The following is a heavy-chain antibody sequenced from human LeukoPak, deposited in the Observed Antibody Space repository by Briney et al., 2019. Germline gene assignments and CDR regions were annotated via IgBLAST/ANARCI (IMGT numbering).Heavy chain of an antibody. CDR3: ARRAEASAMDV. D-gene: IGHD6-13*01. V-gene: IGHV5-51*01. J-gene: IGHJ6*04. CDR2: IYPDDSDT. Sequence: GEALKISCQGSGYSFSTYWIGWVRQMPGKGVEWMGVIYPDDSDTKYTPSFQGQDTISADESISTAYLERNDLKASDTAMYYCARRAEASAMDVWGKGTTVTVSS. CDR1: GYSFSTYW.